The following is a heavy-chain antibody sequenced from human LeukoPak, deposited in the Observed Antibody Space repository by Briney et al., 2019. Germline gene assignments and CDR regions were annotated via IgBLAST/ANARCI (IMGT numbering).Heavy chain of an antibody. J-gene: IGHJ6*03. CDR1: GFTVSSNY. D-gene: IGHD4-17*01. CDR2: IYSGGST. CDR3: ARVDADYPPYYYMDV. V-gene: IGHV3-53*01. Sequence: GGSLRLSCAASGFTVSSNYMSWVRQAPGKGLEWVSVIYSGGSTYYADSVKGRFTISRDNSKNTLYLQMNSLRAEDTAVYYCARVDADYPPYYYMDVWGKGTTVTVSS.